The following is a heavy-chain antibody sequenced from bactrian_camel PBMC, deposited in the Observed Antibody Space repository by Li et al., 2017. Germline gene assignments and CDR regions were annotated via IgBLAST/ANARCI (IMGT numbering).Heavy chain of an antibody. J-gene: IGHJ4*01. CDR3: VRKVGGSWYD. V-gene: IGHV3S40*01. Sequence: VQLVESGGGLVQPGGSLRLSCTASGFTFSSSDMSWGRQIPGKGLEWVSSISSLGALTYYADSVKGQFTISRDNAKNTVYLQMNSLKPEDTDVYYCVRKVGGSWYDWGQGTQVTVS. D-gene: IGHD6*01. CDR1: GFTFSSSD. CDR2: ISSLGALT.